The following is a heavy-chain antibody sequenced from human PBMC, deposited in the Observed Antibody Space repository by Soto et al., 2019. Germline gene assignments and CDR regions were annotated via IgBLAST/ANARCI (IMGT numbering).Heavy chain of an antibody. D-gene: IGHD3-10*01. Sequence: SETLSLTCAVYGGSFSGYYWSWIRQPPGKGLEWIGEINHSGSTNYNPSLKSRVTISVDTSKNQFSLKLSSVTAADTAVYYCARGRVYYGSGSINYFDYWGQGTLVTVSS. J-gene: IGHJ4*02. V-gene: IGHV4-34*01. CDR3: ARGRVYYGSGSINYFDY. CDR2: INHSGST. CDR1: GGSFSGYY.